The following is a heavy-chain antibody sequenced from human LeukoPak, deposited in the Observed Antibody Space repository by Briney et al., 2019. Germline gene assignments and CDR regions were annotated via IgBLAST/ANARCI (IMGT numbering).Heavy chain of an antibody. V-gene: IGHV1-69*10. CDR2: FIPILGTA. CDR1: GGTFSDYA. Sequence: SVKVSCKASGGTFSDYALNWVRQAPGQGLEWMGVFIPILGTANSTQKFQDRVTITADKSTSTAYMELSSLRSEDTAVYYCAQGKDDYGDYVNSGTFDYWGQGTLVTVSS. D-gene: IGHD4-17*01. CDR3: AQGKDDYGDYVNSGTFDY. J-gene: IGHJ4*02.